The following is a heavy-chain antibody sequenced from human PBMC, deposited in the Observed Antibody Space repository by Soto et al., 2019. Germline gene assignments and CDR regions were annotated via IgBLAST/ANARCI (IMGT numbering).Heavy chain of an antibody. CDR2: IIPIFGTA. CDR1: GGTFSSYA. V-gene: IGHV1-69*12. J-gene: IGHJ4*02. CDR3: ARGYSYGSYFDY. D-gene: IGHD5-18*01. Sequence: QVQLVQSGAEVKKPGSSVKVSCKASGGTFSSYAISWVRQAPGQGLEWMGGIIPIFGTANYAQKFQGRVTLTADESTSTAYTELSSLRTEETAVYYCARGYSYGSYFDYWGQGTLVTVSS.